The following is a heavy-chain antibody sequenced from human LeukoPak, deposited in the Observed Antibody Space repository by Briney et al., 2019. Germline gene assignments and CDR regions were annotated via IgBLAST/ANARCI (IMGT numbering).Heavy chain of an antibody. CDR3: ASPVVPAAPVYYYYGMDV. J-gene: IGHJ6*04. CDR2: IIPIFGTA. V-gene: IGHV1-69*06. CDR1: GSTFSSYA. Sequence: GSSVKVSCKASGSTFSSYAISWVRQAPGQGLEWMGGIIPIFGTANYAQKFQGRVTITADKSTSTAYMELSSLRSEDAAVYYCASPVVPAAPVYYYYGMDVWGKGTTVTVSS. D-gene: IGHD2-2*01.